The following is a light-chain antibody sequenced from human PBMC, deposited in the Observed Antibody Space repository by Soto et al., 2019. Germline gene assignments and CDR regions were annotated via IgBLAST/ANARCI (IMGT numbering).Light chain of an antibody. J-gene: IGLJ1*01. Sequence: QSALTQPASLSGSPGQSITISCTGTSSDIGAYDYVSWFQQHPGKAPKLMISEVNNRPSGVSNRFSGSKSGNTAYLTIAGLHVEEEADYFCLSFTPTRTEVFGHGTKRTVL. CDR3: LSFTPTRTEV. V-gene: IGLV2-14*01. CDR1: SSDIGAYDY. CDR2: EVN.